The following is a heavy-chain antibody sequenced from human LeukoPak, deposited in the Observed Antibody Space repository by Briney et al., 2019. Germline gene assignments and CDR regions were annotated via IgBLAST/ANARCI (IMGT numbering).Heavy chain of an antibody. CDR3: ARWERGHYVY. J-gene: IGHJ4*02. V-gene: IGHV3-13*01. D-gene: IGHD3-3*01. CDR1: GFTFSNYD. CDR2: ISAVGDT. Sequence: GGSLRLSCAASGFTFSNYDMRWVRQSTGKGLEWVSAISAVGDTYYPGSVKVRFTISRDSAKNSMYLQMNSLRAGDAAVYYCARWERGHYVYWGQGTLVTVSS.